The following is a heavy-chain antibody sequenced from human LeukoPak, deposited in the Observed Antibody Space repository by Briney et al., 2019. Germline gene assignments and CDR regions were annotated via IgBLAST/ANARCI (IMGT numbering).Heavy chain of an antibody. V-gene: IGHV3-23*01. CDR2: MSGSGDRA. J-gene: IGHJ6*02. CDR1: GLTFSSYA. D-gene: IGHD1-26*01. CDR3: VGGRGSYFFYGMDV. Sequence: GGSLRLSCAASGLTFSSYAMTWVRQAPGKGLEWVSGMSGSGDRAYYADSVKGRFTISRDNSKNTLYLQMSSLRAEDTAAYYCVGGRGSYFFYGMDVWGQGTTVTVS.